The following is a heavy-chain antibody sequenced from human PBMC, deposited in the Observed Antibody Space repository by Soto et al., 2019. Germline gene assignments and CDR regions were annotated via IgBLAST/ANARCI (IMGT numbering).Heavy chain of an antibody. D-gene: IGHD3-10*01. J-gene: IGHJ4*02. V-gene: IGHV3-33*03. CDR1: GFTFSSHG. Sequence: GGSLRLSCAASGFTFSSHGMHWVRQAPGKGLEWVAVIWYDGSEKYYADSAKGRFTISRDNSKNTLYLQMSGLRAEDTAVYYCARWGDYKKLDCWGQGTPVTVSS. CDR2: IWYDGSEK. CDR3: ARWGDYKKLDC.